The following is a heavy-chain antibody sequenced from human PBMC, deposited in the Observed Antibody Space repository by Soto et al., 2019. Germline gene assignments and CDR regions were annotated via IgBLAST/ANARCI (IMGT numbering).Heavy chain of an antibody. Sequence: SVKVSCKASGDTFSSYAISWVRQAPGQGLEWMGGIIPIFGTANYAQKFQGRVTITADKSTSTAYMELSSLRSEDTAVYYCASVDSSGYQFDYWGQGTLVTVSS. CDR2: IIPIFGTA. CDR3: ASVDSSGYQFDY. CDR1: GDTFSSYA. V-gene: IGHV1-69*06. J-gene: IGHJ4*02. D-gene: IGHD3-22*01.